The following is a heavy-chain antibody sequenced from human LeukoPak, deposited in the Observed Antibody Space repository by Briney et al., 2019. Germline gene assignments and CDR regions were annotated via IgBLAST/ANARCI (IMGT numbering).Heavy chain of an antibody. V-gene: IGHV4-59*01. CDR2: IYYSGST. D-gene: IGHD6-19*01. J-gene: IGHJ4*02. Sequence: RTSETLSLTCTVSGGSISSYYWSWIRQPPGRGLEWIGYIYYSGSTNYNPSLKSRVTISVDTSKNQFSLKLSSVTAADTAVYYCARASSGCPDYWGQGTLVTVSS. CDR3: ARASSGCPDY. CDR1: GGSISSYY.